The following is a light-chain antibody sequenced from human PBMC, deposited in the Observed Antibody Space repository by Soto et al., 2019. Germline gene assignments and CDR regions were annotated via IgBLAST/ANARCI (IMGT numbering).Light chain of an antibody. V-gene: IGLV2-23*01. CDR1: SSDIGSYNL. CDR3: CSYAGSDSVI. CDR2: EDA. Sequence: QSALTQPPSVSGSPGQSITISCTGTSSDIGSYNLVSWYQQHPGKAPKLMIFEDAKRPSGISNRFSGSKSGNTASLTIFGLQAEDEADYYCCSYAGSDSVIFGGGTKLTVL. J-gene: IGLJ2*01.